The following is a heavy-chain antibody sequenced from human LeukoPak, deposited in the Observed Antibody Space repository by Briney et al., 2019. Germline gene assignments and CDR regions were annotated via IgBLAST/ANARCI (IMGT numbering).Heavy chain of an antibody. Sequence: PGGSLRLSCAASGFTLSSYAMSWVRQAPGKGLEWVSAICASGGSTYYADSVKGRFTISSDTSKNTLYLQMNSLTAEDTAVYYCAKVISSSCGIGGYWGQGTLVTVSS. CDR2: ICASGGST. V-gene: IGHV3-23*01. CDR3: AKVISSSCGIGGY. J-gene: IGHJ4*02. CDR1: GFTLSSYA. D-gene: IGHD6-13*01.